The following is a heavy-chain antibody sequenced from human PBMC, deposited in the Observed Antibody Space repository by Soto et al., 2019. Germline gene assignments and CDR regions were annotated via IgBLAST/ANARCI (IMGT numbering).Heavy chain of an antibody. CDR2: IYYSGSP. CDR1: GGSISSGDYY. J-gene: IGHJ4*02. V-gene: IGHV4-30-4*01. CDR3: ARAILWFGESAPWDFDY. Sequence: QVQLQESGPGLVKPSQTLSLTCTVSGGSISSGDYYWSWIRQPPGKGLEWIGYIYYSGSPYYNPSLKSRVTISVDTSKNQFSLKLSSVTAADTAVYYCARAILWFGESAPWDFDYWGQGTLVTVSS. D-gene: IGHD3-10*01.